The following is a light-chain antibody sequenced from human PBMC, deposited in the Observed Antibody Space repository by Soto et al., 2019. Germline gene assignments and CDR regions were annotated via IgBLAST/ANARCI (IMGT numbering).Light chain of an antibody. CDR3: SSYTSSSTGVV. Sequence: QSALTQPASVSGSPGQSITISCTGTSSDGGGYNYVSWYQQHPDKAPKLMIYDVSDRPSGVSNRFSGSKSGNTASLTISGLQAEDEADYYCSSYTSSSTGVVFGGGTKVTVL. CDR1: SSDGGGYNY. CDR2: DVS. J-gene: IGLJ2*01. V-gene: IGLV2-14*01.